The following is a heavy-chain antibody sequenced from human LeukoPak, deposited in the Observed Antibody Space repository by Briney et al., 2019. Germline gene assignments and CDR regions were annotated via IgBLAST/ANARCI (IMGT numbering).Heavy chain of an antibody. CDR2: INPDSGGT. CDR3: ARSCCWGGDWFDP. J-gene: IGHJ5*02. V-gene: IGHV1-2*02. D-gene: IGHD2-15*01. Sequence: ASVTVSCMASGYTFTGYYMHWVRQAPGQGLEWMGWINPDSGGTNYAQKFQGRVTMARDTSISTAYMELSRLKSDDTAVYYCARSCCWGGDWFDPWGKATPVTVSS. CDR1: GYTFTGYY.